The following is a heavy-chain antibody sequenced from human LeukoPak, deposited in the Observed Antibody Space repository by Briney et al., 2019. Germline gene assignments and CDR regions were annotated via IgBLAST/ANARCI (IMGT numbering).Heavy chain of an antibody. CDR2: IQFDENDK. CDR3: AKRSGSGSFFFDY. J-gene: IGHJ4*02. Sequence: PGGSLRLSCAASGFTFSSYGMHWVRQAPGKGLEWVAFIQFDENDKYYADSVKGRFAISRDNSRNTLYLQMNSLTPEDTAVYYCAKRSGSGSFFFDYWGQGTLVTVSS. D-gene: IGHD3-10*01. CDR1: GFTFSSYG. V-gene: IGHV3-30*02.